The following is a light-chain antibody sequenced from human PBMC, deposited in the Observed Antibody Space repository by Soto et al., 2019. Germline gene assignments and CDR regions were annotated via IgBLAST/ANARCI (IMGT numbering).Light chain of an antibody. V-gene: IGKV1-39*01. J-gene: IGKJ1*01. CDR1: QSMSSY. CDR3: HQSYRNPLVT. CDR2: AAS. Sequence: DIQMTQSPSSLSASVGDRVTITCRASQSMSSYLNCYQQKPGKAPKLLIYAASSLQSGVPSSFCGSGSRSDFTLTISSPPPEDFATHYCHQSYRNPLVTCGQGTMVKI.